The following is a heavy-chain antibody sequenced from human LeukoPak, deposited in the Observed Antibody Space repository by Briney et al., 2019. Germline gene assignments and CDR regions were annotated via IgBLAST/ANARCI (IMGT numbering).Heavy chain of an antibody. V-gene: IGHV3-7*01. J-gene: IGHJ6*02. CDR1: GFTFSSYW. D-gene: IGHD2-15*01. Sequence: GGSLRLSCAASGFTFSSYWMSWVRQAPGKGLEWVANIKQDGSEKYYVDSVKGRFTISRDNAKNSLYLQMNSLRAEDTAVYYCARIFGGVVVPTPYGMDVWGQGTTVTVSS. CDR3: ARIFGGVVVPTPYGMDV. CDR2: IKQDGSEK.